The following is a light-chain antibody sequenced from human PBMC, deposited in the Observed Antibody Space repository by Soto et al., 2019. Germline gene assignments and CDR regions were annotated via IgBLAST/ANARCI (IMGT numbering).Light chain of an antibody. J-gene: IGLJ1*01. CDR3: CSYTSDHPRLYV. Sequence: QSALTQPASVSGSPGQWVTISCTGTHSDVGSYNFVSWYQHHPGKAPKLLIHDVSRRPSGISNRFSGAKSGSTAALAITGILAEDEADDYCCSYTSDHPRLYVFGTGTKLTVL. CDR2: DVS. V-gene: IGLV2-14*03. CDR1: HSDVGSYNF.